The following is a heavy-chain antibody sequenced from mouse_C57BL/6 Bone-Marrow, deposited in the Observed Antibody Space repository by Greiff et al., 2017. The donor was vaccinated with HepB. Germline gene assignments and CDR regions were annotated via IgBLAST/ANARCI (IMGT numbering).Heavy chain of an antibody. CDR2: IYPGDGDT. Sequence: QVQLQQSGPELVKPGASVKISCKASGYAFSSSWMNWVKQRPGKGLEWIGRIYPGDGDTNYNGKFKGKATLTADKSSSTAYMQLSSLTSEDSAVYFCASPYDYDRGMDYWGQGTSVTVSS. CDR3: ASPYDYDRGMDY. CDR1: GYAFSSSW. V-gene: IGHV1-82*01. D-gene: IGHD2-4*01. J-gene: IGHJ4*01.